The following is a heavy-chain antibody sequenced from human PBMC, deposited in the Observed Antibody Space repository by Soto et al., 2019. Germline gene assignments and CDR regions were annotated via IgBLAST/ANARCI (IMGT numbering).Heavy chain of an antibody. J-gene: IGHJ6*02. Sequence: QMHLVQSGAEVKRTGSSVKISCKASGYTFTYVYLHWVRQAPGQSLEWMGCITPYNGHTRYAQKFQDRVTITRDGSLTVFLELSSLRSEDTAIYYCARSSYYGSDTYTDYGVVVWGQGTTVTVSS. CDR3: ARSSYYGSDTYTDYGVVV. CDR1: GYTFTYVY. V-gene: IGHV1-45*02. D-gene: IGHD3-10*01. CDR2: ITPYNGHT.